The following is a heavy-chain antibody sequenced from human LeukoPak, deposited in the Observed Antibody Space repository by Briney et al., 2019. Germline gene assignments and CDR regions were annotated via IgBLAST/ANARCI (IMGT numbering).Heavy chain of an antibody. CDR2: FYHSGST. J-gene: IGHJ4*02. V-gene: IGHV4-59*01. CDR3: ARGQWLPVFDF. D-gene: IGHD3-22*01. CDR1: GGFNTHYY. Sequence: SETLSLTCSVSGGFNTHYYRSWIRQPPGKGLEWIGYFYHSGSTNYNPSLKSRVTISVDTSKNHFSLKLSSVTAADTAVYYCARGQWLPVFDFWGQGTLVTVSS.